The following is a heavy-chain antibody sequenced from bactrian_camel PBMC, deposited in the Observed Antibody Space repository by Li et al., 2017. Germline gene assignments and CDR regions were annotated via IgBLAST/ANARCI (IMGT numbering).Heavy chain of an antibody. Sequence: HVQLVESGGGSVRAGGSLNLSCTTSTSIPSYSLSCMYWFRQAPGQEREAVAVVYFSGLRTSYAPSVEGRATISRDDAKNTLYLQLNSLKSEDTALYYCATDGGSWRKEYNYWGQGTQVTVS. CDR1: TSIPSYSLSC. D-gene: IGHD6*01. J-gene: IGHJ4*01. V-gene: IGHV3-3*01. CDR3: ATDGGSWRKEYNY. CDR2: VYFSGLRT.